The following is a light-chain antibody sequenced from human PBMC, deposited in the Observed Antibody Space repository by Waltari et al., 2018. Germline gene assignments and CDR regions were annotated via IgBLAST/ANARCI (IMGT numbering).Light chain of an antibody. CDR2: GSS. CDR3: QSYDTSLSVV. Sequence: QSVLTQPPSVSGAPGQRVTISCTGSGSNIGAGYDVPWYQQLPRAAPKLLIYGSSTLPLGVPDRFFGSTSGTSASLTITGLQAEDEADYYCQSYDTSLSVVFGGGTKLTVL. CDR1: GSNIGAGYD. J-gene: IGLJ3*02. V-gene: IGLV1-40*01.